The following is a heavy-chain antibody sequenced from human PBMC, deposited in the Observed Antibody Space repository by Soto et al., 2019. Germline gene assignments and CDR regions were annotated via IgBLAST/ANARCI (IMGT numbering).Heavy chain of an antibody. Sequence: GGSLRLSCAASGFTFSSYWMHWVRQAPGKGLVWVSRINSDGSSTSYADSVKGRFTISRDNAKNTLYLQMNSLRAEDTAVYYCASLTMGVVKNWFDPWGQGTLVTVPS. V-gene: IGHV3-74*01. D-gene: IGHD3-3*01. CDR2: INSDGSST. J-gene: IGHJ5*02. CDR3: ASLTMGVVKNWFDP. CDR1: GFTFSSYW.